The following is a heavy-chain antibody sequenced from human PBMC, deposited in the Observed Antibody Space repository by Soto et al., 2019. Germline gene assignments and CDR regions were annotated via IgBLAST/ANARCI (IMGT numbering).Heavy chain of an antibody. CDR2: ISGSGGST. J-gene: IGHJ6*03. CDR1: GFTFSSYA. D-gene: IGHD2-21*01. Sequence: GGSLRLSCAASGFTFSSYAMSWVRQAPGKGLEWVSAISGSGGSTYYADSVKGRFTISRDNSKNTLYLQMNSLRAEDTAVYYCAKGGDCCIRPYYYYYYMDVWGKGTTVTVSS. CDR3: AKGGDCCIRPYYYYYYMDV. V-gene: IGHV3-23*01.